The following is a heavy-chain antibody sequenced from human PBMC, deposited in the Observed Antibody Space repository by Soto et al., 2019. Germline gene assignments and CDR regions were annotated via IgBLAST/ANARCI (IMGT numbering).Heavy chain of an antibody. CDR1: GFTFSSCA. V-gene: IGHV3-23*01. D-gene: IGHD6-19*01. CDR2: ISGSGGST. J-gene: IGHJ4*02. Sequence: GGSLRLSCAASGFTFSSCAMNWVRQAPGKGLEWVATISGSGGSTYYPDSVKGRFTISRDNSKNTLYLQMNSLRADDTAVYYCARRKGGSGWSNFDYWGQGTLVTVAS. CDR3: ARRKGGSGWSNFDY.